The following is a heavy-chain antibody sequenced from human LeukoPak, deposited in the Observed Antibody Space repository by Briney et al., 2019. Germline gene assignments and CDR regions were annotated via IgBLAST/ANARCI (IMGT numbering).Heavy chain of an antibody. CDR2: ISWNSGSI. J-gene: IGHJ4*02. Sequence: GGSLRLSCAASGFTVNRNYMSWVRQAPGKGLEWVSGISWNSGSIGYADSVKGRFTISRDNAKNSLYLQMNSLRAEDTALYYCAKDKAPYYDSSGYYFDYWGQGTLVTVSS. V-gene: IGHV3-9*01. CDR3: AKDKAPYYDSSGYYFDY. D-gene: IGHD3-22*01. CDR1: GFTVNRNY.